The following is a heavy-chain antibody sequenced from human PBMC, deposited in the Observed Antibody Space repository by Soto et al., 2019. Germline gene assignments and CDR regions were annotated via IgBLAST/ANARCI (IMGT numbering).Heavy chain of an antibody. Sequence: SETLSLTCTVSGGSISSSSYYWGWIRQPPGKGLEWIGSIYYSGSTYYNPSLKSRVTISVDTSKNQFSLKLSSVTAADTAVYYCARTMVRGVIIAYYYYGMDGWGQGTTVTVAS. D-gene: IGHD3-10*01. CDR1: GGSISSSSYY. V-gene: IGHV4-39*01. J-gene: IGHJ6*01. CDR2: IYYSGST. CDR3: ARTMVRGVIIAYYYYGMDG.